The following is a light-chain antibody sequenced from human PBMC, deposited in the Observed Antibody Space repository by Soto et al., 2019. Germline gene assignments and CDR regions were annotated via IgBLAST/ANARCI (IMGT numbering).Light chain of an antibody. Sequence: DIQLTQSPSFLSASVGARVTITCRASQDINTYLAWYQQKPGKAPKLLIFAASTLQNGVPSRFSGSGSGTEFTVTITSLQPEDFATYYCQQRKSYPITFGQGTRLEMK. CDR3: QQRKSYPIT. CDR1: QDINTY. J-gene: IGKJ5*01. CDR2: AAS. V-gene: IGKV1-9*01.